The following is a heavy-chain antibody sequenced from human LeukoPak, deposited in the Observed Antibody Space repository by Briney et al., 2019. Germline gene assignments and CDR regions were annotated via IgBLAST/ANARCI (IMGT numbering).Heavy chain of an antibody. J-gene: IGHJ4*02. D-gene: IGHD3-22*01. Sequence: SETLSLTCTVSGGSISSYYWSWIRQPPGKGLEWIGYISYSGSTNYNPSLKSRVTISVDTSQNQFSLKLSSVTAADTAMYYCARHLYESRGQTSFDYWGQGTLVTVSS. CDR2: ISYSGST. CDR1: GGSISSYY. CDR3: ARHLYESRGQTSFDY. V-gene: IGHV4-59*08.